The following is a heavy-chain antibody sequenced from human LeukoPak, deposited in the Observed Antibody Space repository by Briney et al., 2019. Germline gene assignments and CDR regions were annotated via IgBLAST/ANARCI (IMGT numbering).Heavy chain of an antibody. CDR3: AREDSSGYYSAFDY. J-gene: IGHJ4*02. CDR2: TYYRSKWYN. D-gene: IGHD3-22*01. Sequence: SQTPSLTCAISGDSVFSNSSAWNWIRQSPSRGLEWLGRTYYRSKWYNDYALSVKSRITINPDTSKNQFSLQLNSVTPEDTAVYYCAREDSSGYYSAFDYWGQGTLVTVSS. CDR1: GDSVFSNSSA. V-gene: IGHV6-1*01.